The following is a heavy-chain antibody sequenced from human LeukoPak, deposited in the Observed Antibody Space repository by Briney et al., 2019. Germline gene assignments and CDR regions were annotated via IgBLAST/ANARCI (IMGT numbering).Heavy chain of an antibody. V-gene: IGHV1-2*02. CDR1: GYTFTGYY. Sequence: ASVKVSCKASGYTFTGYYMHWVRQAPGQGLEWMGWINPNSGGTNYAQKFQGRVTMTRDTSISTAYMELSRPRSDDTAVYYCARGFFPYYDSRLNAFDIWGQGTMVTVSS. D-gene: IGHD3-22*01. CDR3: ARGFFPYYDSRLNAFDI. J-gene: IGHJ3*02. CDR2: INPNSGGT.